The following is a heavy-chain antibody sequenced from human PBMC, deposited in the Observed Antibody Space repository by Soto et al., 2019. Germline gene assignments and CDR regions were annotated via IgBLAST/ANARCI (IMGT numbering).Heavy chain of an antibody. V-gene: IGHV4-59*01. Sequence: ETLTIPCTVSGDSICSYYWSGIRQPPGKELERIGYIYYSGSTNYNPSLKSRVTISVDTSKNQFSLKLSSVTAADTAVYYCARGGDTIFGVVIPPAPLNWFDPWGQGTPVTV. D-gene: IGHD3-3*01. CDR2: IYYSGST. J-gene: IGHJ5*02. CDR3: ARGGDTIFGVVIPPAPLNWFDP. CDR1: GDSICSYY.